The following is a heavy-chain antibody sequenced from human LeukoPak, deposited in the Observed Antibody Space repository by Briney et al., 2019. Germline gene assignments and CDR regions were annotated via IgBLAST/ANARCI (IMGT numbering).Heavy chain of an antibody. CDR2: ISAYNGNT. D-gene: IGHD3-9*01. V-gene: IGHV1-18*01. J-gene: IGHJ4*02. CDR1: GYTFTSYG. Sequence: SVKVSCKASGYTFTSYGISWVRQAPGQGLERMGWISAYNGNTNYAQKLQGRVTMTTDTSTSTAYMELRSLRSDDTAVYYCARDLLYFDWLAYWGQGTLVTVSS. CDR3: ARDLLYFDWLAY.